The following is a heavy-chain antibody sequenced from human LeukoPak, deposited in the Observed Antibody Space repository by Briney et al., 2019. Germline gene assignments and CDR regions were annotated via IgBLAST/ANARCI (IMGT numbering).Heavy chain of an antibody. CDR3: ARDSGYDILTGYYDY. CDR1: GFTFSSYS. D-gene: IGHD3-9*01. V-gene: IGHV3-48*04. Sequence: GGSLRLSCAASGFTFSSYSMNWVRQAPGKGLEWVSYISSSSSTIYYADSVKGRFTISRDNAKNSLYLQMNSLRAEDTAVYYCARDSGYDILTGYYDYWGQGTLVTVSS. J-gene: IGHJ4*02. CDR2: ISSSSSTI.